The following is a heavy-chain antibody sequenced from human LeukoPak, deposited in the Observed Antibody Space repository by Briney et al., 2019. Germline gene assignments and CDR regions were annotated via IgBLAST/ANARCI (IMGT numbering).Heavy chain of an antibody. V-gene: IGHV4-59*01. CDR2: IYYSGST. D-gene: IGHD3-3*01. Sequence: SETLSLTRTVSGGSISSYYWSWIRQPPGKGLEWIGYIYYSGSTNYNPSLKSRVTISVDTSKNQFSLKLSSVTAADTAVYYCATSKDPYDFWSGYGYGGDYGMDVWGQGTTVTVSS. J-gene: IGHJ6*02. CDR1: GGSISSYY. CDR3: ATSKDPYDFWSGYGYGGDYGMDV.